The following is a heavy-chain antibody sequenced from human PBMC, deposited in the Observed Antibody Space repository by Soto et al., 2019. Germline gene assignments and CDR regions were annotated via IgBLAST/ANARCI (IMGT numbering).Heavy chain of an antibody. D-gene: IGHD3-10*01. J-gene: IGHJ5*02. CDR2: IYPGDSDT. V-gene: IGHV5-51*01. CDR3: ARGLWFGELSHNWFDP. CDR1: GYSFTSYW. Sequence: GESLKISCKGSGYSFTSYWIGWVRQMPGKGLEWMGIIYPGDSDTRYSPSFQGQVTISADKSISTAYLQWSSLKASDTAMYYCARGLWFGELSHNWFDPWGQGTLVTVSS.